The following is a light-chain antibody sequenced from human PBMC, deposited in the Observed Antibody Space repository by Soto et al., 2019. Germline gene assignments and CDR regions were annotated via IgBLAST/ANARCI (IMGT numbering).Light chain of an antibody. V-gene: IGLV2-14*01. CDR2: DVS. CDR1: SSDVGGYNY. J-gene: IGLJ1*01. Sequence: QSALTQPASVSGSPGQSITISCTGTSSDVGGYNYVSWYQQHPGKAPKLMIYDVSNRPSGVSNRFSGSKSGNTASLTISGLQAEDEAEYYCSSYTSSSTLEVVGTGTKVTVL. CDR3: SSYTSSSTLEV.